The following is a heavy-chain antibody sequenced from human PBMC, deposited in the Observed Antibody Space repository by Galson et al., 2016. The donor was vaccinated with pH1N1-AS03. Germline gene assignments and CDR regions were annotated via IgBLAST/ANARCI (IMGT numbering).Heavy chain of an antibody. J-gene: IGHJ4*02. CDR1: GFTLTNYG. D-gene: IGHD3-16*01. V-gene: IGHV3-33*05. CDR3: ARDKRGEWQLPLYFFDH. CDR2: ISHDGRNK. Sequence: SLRLSCAASGFTLTNYGMHWVRQGPGKGLQWVGVISHDGRNKEYGDSVKGRFTISRDNSGSTMYLDMSSLRDDDTAVYYCARDKRGEWQLPLYFFDHWGQGTLVTVSP.